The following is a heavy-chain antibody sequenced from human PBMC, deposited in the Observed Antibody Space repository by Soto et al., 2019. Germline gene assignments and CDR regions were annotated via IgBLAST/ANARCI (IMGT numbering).Heavy chain of an antibody. Sequence: EGQLVESGGGLVQPGGSLRLSCAASGFTFSSYSMNWVRQAPGKGLEWVSYISSSSSTIYYADSVKGRFTISRDNAKNSLYLQMNSLRDEDTAVYYCAKGKDFWSGNPYYGMDVWGQGTTVTVSS. CDR2: ISSSSSTI. V-gene: IGHV3-48*02. J-gene: IGHJ6*02. CDR3: AKGKDFWSGNPYYGMDV. CDR1: GFTFSSYS. D-gene: IGHD3-3*01.